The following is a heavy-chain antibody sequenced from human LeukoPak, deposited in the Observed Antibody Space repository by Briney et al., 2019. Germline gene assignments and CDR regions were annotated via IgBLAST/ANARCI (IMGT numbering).Heavy chain of an antibody. D-gene: IGHD1-26*01. V-gene: IGHV3-30*04. CDR3: ARGAYSGSYLFDY. CDR2: ISYDGSNK. CDR1: GFTFSSYA. Sequence: GGSLRLSCAASGFTFSSYAMHWVCQAPGKGLEWVAVISYDGSNKYYADSVKGRFTISRDNSKNTLYLQMNSLRAEDTAVYYCARGAYSGSYLFDYWGQGTLVTVSS. J-gene: IGHJ4*02.